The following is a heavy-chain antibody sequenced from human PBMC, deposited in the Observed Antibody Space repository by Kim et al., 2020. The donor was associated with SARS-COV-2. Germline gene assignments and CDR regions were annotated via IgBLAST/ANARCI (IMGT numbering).Heavy chain of an antibody. J-gene: IGHJ6*02. V-gene: IGHV4-39*01. Sequence: NPSLKSRVTISVDTSKNQFSLKLSSVTAADTAVYYWARGKGFGELAPMDVWGQGTTVTVSS. D-gene: IGHD3-10*01. CDR3: ARGKGFGELAPMDV.